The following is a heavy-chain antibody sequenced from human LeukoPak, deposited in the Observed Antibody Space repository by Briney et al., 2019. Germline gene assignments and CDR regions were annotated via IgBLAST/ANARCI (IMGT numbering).Heavy chain of an antibody. Sequence: SETLSLTCAVYGGSFSGYYWSWIRQPPGKGLEWIGEINHSGSTNYNPSLKSRVTISVDTSKNQFSLKLSSVTAADTAVYYCANAPAAAYYDFWSGYHAGFDYWGQGTLVTVSS. CDR3: ANAPAAAYYDFWSGYHAGFDY. V-gene: IGHV4-34*01. CDR1: GGSFSGYY. D-gene: IGHD3-3*01. CDR2: INHSGST. J-gene: IGHJ4*02.